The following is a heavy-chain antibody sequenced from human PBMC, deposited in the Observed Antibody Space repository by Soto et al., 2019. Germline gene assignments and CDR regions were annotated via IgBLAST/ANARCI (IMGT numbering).Heavy chain of an antibody. D-gene: IGHD4-17*01. Sequence: LSLTCAVYGGSFSGYYWSWIRQPPGKGLEWIGEINHSGSTNYNPSLKSRVTISVDTSKNQFSLKLSSVTAADTAVYYCARAQAVTRDIDYWGQGTLVTVSA. CDR2: INHSGST. J-gene: IGHJ4*02. CDR3: ARAQAVTRDIDY. CDR1: GGSFSGYY. V-gene: IGHV4-34*01.